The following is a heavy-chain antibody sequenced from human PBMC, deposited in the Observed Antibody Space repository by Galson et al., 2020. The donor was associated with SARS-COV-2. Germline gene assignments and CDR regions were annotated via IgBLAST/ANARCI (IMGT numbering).Heavy chain of an antibody. Sequence: GESLKISCIFSGFTFGDYSINWFRQAPGKGLEWVGFIRSKIYGVTTKYAAAVEGRFSISGDDSKSTVYLQMNSLKTEDTAVYYCASFPYWSFSFISMDVWGKGTTVSVSS. CDR2: IRSKIYGVTT. V-gene: IGHV3-49*03. CDR1: GFTFGDYS. D-gene: IGHD1-1*01. CDR3: ASFPYWSFSFISMDV. J-gene: IGHJ6*03.